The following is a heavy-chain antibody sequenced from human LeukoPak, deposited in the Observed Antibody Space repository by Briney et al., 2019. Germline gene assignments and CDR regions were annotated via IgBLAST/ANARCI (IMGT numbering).Heavy chain of an antibody. CDR2: INHSGST. CDR3: ARSQGPRKWLQSPYFDY. Sequence: PSETLSLTCAVYGGSFSNFYWTWIRQPPGKGLEWIGEINHSGSTNYNPSLKGRVTISVDTSKNQFSLKLSSVTAADTAVYYCARSQGPRKWLQSPYFDYWGQGTLVTVSS. CDR1: GGSFSNFY. V-gene: IGHV4-34*01. D-gene: IGHD5-12*01. J-gene: IGHJ4*02.